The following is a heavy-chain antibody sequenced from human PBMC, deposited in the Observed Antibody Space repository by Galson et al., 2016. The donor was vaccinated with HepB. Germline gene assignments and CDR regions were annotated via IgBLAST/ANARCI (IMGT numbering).Heavy chain of an antibody. CDR2: IYYSGAT. CDR3: ARCSRSSAYYYYGMDV. V-gene: IGHV4-39*07. D-gene: IGHD6-6*01. Sequence: ETLSLTCTVSGGSISSSSYYWGWIRQPPGKGLEWIGNIYYSGATYYNPSLKSRVTVSVDTSKNQFSLKLSSVTAADTAVYYCARCSRSSAYYYYGMDVWGQGTTVIVSS. J-gene: IGHJ6*02. CDR1: GGSISSSSYY.